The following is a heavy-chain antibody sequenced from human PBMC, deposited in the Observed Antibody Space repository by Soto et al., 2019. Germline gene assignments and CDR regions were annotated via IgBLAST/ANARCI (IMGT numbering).Heavy chain of an antibody. Sequence: GGSLRLSCSASGFTFSSYAMHWVRQAPGKGLEYVSAISSNGGSTYYADSVKGRFTISRDNSKNTLYLQMSSLRAEDTAVYYCVSRSRLRYGSGHRFDPWGQGTLVTVSS. CDR3: VSRSRLRYGSGHRFDP. CDR2: ISSNGGST. J-gene: IGHJ5*02. D-gene: IGHD6-25*01. V-gene: IGHV3-64D*06. CDR1: GFTFSSYA.